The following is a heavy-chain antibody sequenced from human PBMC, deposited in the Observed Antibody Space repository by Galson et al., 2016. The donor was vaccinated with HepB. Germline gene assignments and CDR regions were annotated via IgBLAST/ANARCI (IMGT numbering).Heavy chain of an antibody. Sequence: PALVKPTQTLTLTCTFSGFSLGTTAVGVGWIRQAPGKAPEWLAFIYWDDNEYYSPSLQSRLTITKDTSKNQVVLTMTNVDPVDTGTYYCARGSGWLLDRWGQGTLVTVSS. D-gene: IGHD6-19*01. V-gene: IGHV2-5*02. CDR1: GFSLGTTAVG. J-gene: IGHJ5*02. CDR3: ARGSGWLLDR. CDR2: IYWDDNE.